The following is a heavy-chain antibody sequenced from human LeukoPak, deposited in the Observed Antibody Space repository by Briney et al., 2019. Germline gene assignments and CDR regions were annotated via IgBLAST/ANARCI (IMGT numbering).Heavy chain of an antibody. CDR2: IIPIFGTA. CDR3: ARDPFGSYDAFDI. V-gene: IGHV1-69*13. CDR1: GGTFSSYA. J-gene: IGHJ3*02. Sequence: SVKVSCKASGGTFSSYAISWVRQAPGQGLEWMGGIIPIFGTANYAQKFQGRVTITADESTSTAYMELSSLRSEDTAVYYCARDPFGSYDAFDIWGHGTMVPVSS. D-gene: IGHD1-26*01.